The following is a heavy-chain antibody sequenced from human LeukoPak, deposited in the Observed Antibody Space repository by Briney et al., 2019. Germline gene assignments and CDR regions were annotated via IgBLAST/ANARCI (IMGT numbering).Heavy chain of an antibody. CDR1: GYTLTELS. CDR2: FDLEDGET. CDR3: ATRMGQLVQYIYYGMDV. J-gene: IGHJ6*02. V-gene: IGHV1-24*01. Sequence: ASVKVSCKVSGYTLTELSMHWVRQAPGKGLEWMGGFDLEDGETIYAQKFQGRVTMTEDTSTDTAYMELSSLRSEDTAVYYCATRMGQLVQYIYYGMDVWGQGTTVTVSS. D-gene: IGHD6-6*01.